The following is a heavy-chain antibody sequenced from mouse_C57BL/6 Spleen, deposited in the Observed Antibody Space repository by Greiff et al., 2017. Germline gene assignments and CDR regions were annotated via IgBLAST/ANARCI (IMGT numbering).Heavy chain of an antibody. J-gene: IGHJ2*01. CDR1: GYAFSSYW. V-gene: IGHV1-80*01. CDR3: AREESTRRYFDY. CDR2: IYPGDGDT. Sequence: QVQLQQSGAELVKPGASVKISCKASGYAFSSYWMNWVKQRPGKGLEWIGQIYPGDGDTNYNGKFKGKATLTADKSSSTAYMQLSSLTSEDSAVYFCAREESTRRYFDYWGQGTTLTVSS. D-gene: IGHD2-1*01.